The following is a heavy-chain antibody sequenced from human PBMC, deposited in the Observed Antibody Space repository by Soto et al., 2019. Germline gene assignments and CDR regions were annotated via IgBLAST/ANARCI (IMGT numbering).Heavy chain of an antibody. CDR3: ARVIRGGSYSYYYYGMDV. D-gene: IGHD1-26*01. Sequence: SVKVSCKASGGTFSSYAISWVRQAPGQGLEWMGGIIPIFGTANYAQKFQGRVTITADESTSTAYMELSSLRSEDTAVYYCARVIRGGSYSYYYYGMDVWGQGTTVTVSS. J-gene: IGHJ6*02. CDR2: IIPIFGTA. CDR1: GGTFSSYA. V-gene: IGHV1-69*13.